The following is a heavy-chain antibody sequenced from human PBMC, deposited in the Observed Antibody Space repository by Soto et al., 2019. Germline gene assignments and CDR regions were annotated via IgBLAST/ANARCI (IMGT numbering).Heavy chain of an antibody. CDR3: ARQGRCSSTSCYSLDYYYYGMDV. V-gene: IGHV5-51*01. CDR1: GYSFTSYW. J-gene: IGHJ6*02. CDR2: IYPGDSDT. Sequence: GESLKISCTGSGYSFTSYWIGWVRQMPGKGLEWMGIIYPGDSDTRYSPSFQGHVTISADKSISTAYLQWSSLKASDTAMYYCARQGRCSSTSCYSLDYYYYGMDVWGQGTTVTV. D-gene: IGHD2-2*01.